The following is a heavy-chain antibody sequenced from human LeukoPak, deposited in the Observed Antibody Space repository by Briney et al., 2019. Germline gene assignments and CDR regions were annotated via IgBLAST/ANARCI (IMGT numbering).Heavy chain of an antibody. J-gene: IGHJ6*02. V-gene: IGHV3-23*01. CDR3: ASFNLDV. Sequence: PGGSLRLSCAASGFTFRSYAMSWVRQAPGKGLEWVSGFSGTGTNTYYAESVKGRFTISRDSSKNTLYLQMSSVRAEDTAVYYCASFNLDVWGQGATVIVSS. D-gene: IGHD5-24*01. CDR1: GFTFRSYA. CDR2: FSGTGTNT.